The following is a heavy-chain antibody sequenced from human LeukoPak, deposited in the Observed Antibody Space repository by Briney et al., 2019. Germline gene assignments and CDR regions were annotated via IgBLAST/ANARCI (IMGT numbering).Heavy chain of an antibody. V-gene: IGHV3-7*03. Sequence: PGGSLRLSCAASGFIVSSIYMVWVRQAPGKGLEWVANIKQDGSEKYYVDSVKGRFTISRDNAKNSLYLQMNSLRAEDTAVYYCAKTLESYSFPIRYYYYMDVWGKGTTVTISS. CDR3: AKTLESYSFPIRYYYYMDV. D-gene: IGHD3-10*01. CDR2: IKQDGSEK. J-gene: IGHJ6*03. CDR1: GFIVSSIY.